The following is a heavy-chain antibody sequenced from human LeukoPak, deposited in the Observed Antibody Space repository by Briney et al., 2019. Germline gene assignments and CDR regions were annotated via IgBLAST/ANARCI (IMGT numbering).Heavy chain of an antibody. V-gene: IGHV3-66*01. CDR1: GFTVSSNY. Sequence: GGSLRLSCAASGFTVSSNYMSWVRQAPGKGLEWVSVIYSGGSTYYADSVKGRFTISRDNSKNTLYLQMNSLRAEDTAVYYCAKAFRGYSYGYGGDYYYYMDVWGKGTTVTVSS. CDR3: AKAFRGYSYGYGGDYYYYMDV. CDR2: IYSGGST. D-gene: IGHD5-18*01. J-gene: IGHJ6*03.